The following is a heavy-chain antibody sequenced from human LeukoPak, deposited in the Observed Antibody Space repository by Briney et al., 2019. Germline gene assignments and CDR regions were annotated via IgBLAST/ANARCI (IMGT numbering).Heavy chain of an antibody. D-gene: IGHD1-26*01. J-gene: IGHJ4*02. Sequence: PSETLSLTCTVSGGSIGSYYWSWIRQPPGKGLEWIGYIYYSGSTNYNPSLKSRVTISVDTSKNQFSLKLSSVTAADTAVYYCASSRTVGAKETRDLDYWGQGTLVTVSS. CDR3: ASSRTVGAKETRDLDY. CDR1: GGSIGSYY. V-gene: IGHV4-59*08. CDR2: IYYSGST.